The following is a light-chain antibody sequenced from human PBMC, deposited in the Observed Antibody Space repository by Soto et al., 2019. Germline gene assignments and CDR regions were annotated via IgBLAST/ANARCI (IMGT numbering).Light chain of an antibody. CDR3: QDYGSSRT. Sequence: EIVLTQSPGTLSLSPGERATLSCRASQSVSSSYLAWYQQKPGQAPRLLIYGASSRATGIPDRFSGSGSGTDFTLTISTLEPEYFSVYYCQDYGSSRTFGQGTKVEIK. V-gene: IGKV3-20*01. CDR1: QSVSSSY. J-gene: IGKJ1*01. CDR2: GAS.